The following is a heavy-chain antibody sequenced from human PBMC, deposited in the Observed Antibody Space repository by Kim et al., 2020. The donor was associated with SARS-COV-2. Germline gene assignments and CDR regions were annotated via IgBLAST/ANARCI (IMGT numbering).Heavy chain of an antibody. CDR3: AGEWWGVDISPEYNWFDP. V-gene: IGHV1-18*04. CDR2: ISADKGDT. J-gene: IGHJ5*02. CDR1: GYTFPSYG. Sequence: ASVKVSCKASGYTFPSYGISWVRQAPGQGLEWMGWISADKGDTHYVQKFQGRVTMTTDTSTDTAYMELRSLRSDDAAVYYCAGEWWGVDISPEYNWFDPWGYGTLVTVSS. D-gene: IGHD2-15*01.